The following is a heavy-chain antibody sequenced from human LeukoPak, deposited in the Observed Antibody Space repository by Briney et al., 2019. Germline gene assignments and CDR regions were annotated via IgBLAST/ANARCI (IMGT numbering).Heavy chain of an antibody. D-gene: IGHD6-13*01. Sequence: PSETLSLTCAVYGGSFSGYYWSWIRQPPGKGLEWIGEINHSGSTNYNPSLKSRVTISVDKSKNQFSLKLSSVTAADTAVYYCAEYSSSWNYFDYWGQGTLVTVSS. CDR3: AEYSSSWNYFDY. CDR2: INHSGST. CDR1: GGSFSGYY. V-gene: IGHV4-34*01. J-gene: IGHJ4*02.